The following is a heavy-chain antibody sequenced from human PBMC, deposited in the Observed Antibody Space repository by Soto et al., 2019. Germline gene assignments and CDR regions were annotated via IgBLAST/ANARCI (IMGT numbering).Heavy chain of an antibody. CDR3: ARDRPRRYFDWKYYFDY. J-gene: IGHJ4*02. Sequence: ASVKVSCKASGYTFTSYGISWVRQAPGQGLEWMGWISAYNGNTNYAQKLQGRVTMTTDTSTSTAYMELRSLRSDDTAVYYCARDRPRRYFDWKYYFDYWGQGTLVTVSS. D-gene: IGHD3-9*01. CDR2: ISAYNGNT. V-gene: IGHV1-18*01. CDR1: GYTFTSYG.